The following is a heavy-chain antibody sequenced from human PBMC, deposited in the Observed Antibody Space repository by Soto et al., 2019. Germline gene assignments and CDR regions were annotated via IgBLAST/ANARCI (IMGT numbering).Heavy chain of an antibody. D-gene: IGHD2-21*01. Sequence: PSETLSLTCNVSGGSISTSRSYWAGIRQPPGKGLEWLANIFYSGSTYYNPSLASRVTVSVDTSKNEFSLKLRSVTAADTAVYYCARQPTTGDTDLWFDPWGQGTRVTVSS. J-gene: IGHJ5*02. CDR2: IFYSGST. CDR1: GGSISTSRSY. V-gene: IGHV4-39*01. CDR3: ARQPTTGDTDLWFDP.